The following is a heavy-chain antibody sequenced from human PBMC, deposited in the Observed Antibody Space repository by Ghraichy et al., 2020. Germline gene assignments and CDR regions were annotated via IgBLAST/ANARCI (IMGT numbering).Heavy chain of an antibody. CDR2: VSWDGGST. D-gene: IGHD3-16*01. V-gene: IGHV3-43*01. CDR1: GFTFDDCT. J-gene: IGHJ6*02. Sequence: GESLNISCAASGFTFDDCTMHWVRQAPGKGLEWVSLVSWDGGSTFYADSVKGRFTISRDNTGNSLYLQMNSLRSDDTVLYFCAKGIGVLYYDGMDVWGQGTTVTFSS. CDR3: AKGIGVLYYDGMDV.